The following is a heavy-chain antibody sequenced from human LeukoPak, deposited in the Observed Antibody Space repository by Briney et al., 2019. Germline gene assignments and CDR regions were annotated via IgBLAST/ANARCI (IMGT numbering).Heavy chain of an antibody. Sequence: PSETLSLTCTVSGGSINNSPYAWGWVRQPPGKGLEWIGYTYFSGNTYYNPSLESRVTMSVDTSRNHFSLELSSVTAADTAVFYCARMYHYGMDVWGQGTTVIVSS. V-gene: IGHV4-39*07. CDR1: GGSINNSPYA. J-gene: IGHJ6*02. CDR2: TYFSGNT. CDR3: ARMYHYGMDV. D-gene: IGHD2-8*01.